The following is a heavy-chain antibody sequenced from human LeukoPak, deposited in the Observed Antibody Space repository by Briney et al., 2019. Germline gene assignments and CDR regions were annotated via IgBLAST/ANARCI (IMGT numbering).Heavy chain of an antibody. Sequence: GGSLRLSCAASGFTFGSYGMHWIRQPPGKGLEWVAFIRPDGNKKYYADSVKGRFTISRENSKNTLYLQMNSLRAEETAVYYCAKDILYYYDSSAKDWIDYWGQGTLVTVSS. CDR2: IRPDGNKK. CDR3: AKDILYYYDSSAKDWIDY. V-gene: IGHV3-30*02. J-gene: IGHJ4*02. CDR1: GFTFGSYG. D-gene: IGHD3-22*01.